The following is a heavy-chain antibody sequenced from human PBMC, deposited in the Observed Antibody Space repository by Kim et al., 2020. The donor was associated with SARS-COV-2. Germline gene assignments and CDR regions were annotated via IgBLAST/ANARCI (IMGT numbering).Heavy chain of an antibody. V-gene: IGHV3-33*06. Sequence: SVKGRFAISRDNSKNTLYLQMNSLRAEDTAVYYCAKGLALLWFGADGMDVWGQGTTVTVSS. J-gene: IGHJ6*02. CDR3: AKGLALLWFGADGMDV. D-gene: IGHD3-10*01.